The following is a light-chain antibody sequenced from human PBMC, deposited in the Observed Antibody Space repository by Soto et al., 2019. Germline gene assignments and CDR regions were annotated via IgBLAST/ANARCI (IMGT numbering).Light chain of an antibody. CDR1: QTVSSNY. V-gene: IGKV3D-20*01. CDR2: DAS. J-gene: IGKJ4*01. Sequence: EVVLTQSPATLSLSPGERATLSCGVSQTVSSNYLAWYQQKPGLAPRLLIYDASTRATGIPDRFRGSGSGTDFTLTISRLEPEDVAVYYCQQYGDSPRGTFGGGTKVEIK. CDR3: QQYGDSPRGT.